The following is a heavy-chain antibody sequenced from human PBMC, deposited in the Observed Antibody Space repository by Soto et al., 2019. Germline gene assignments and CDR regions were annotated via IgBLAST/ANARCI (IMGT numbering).Heavy chain of an antibody. CDR3: SHRVLRTVFGLVTTTAIYFDF. J-gene: IGHJ4*02. Sequence: QITLNESGPTQVKPRQTLTLTCTFSGFSLTTSGVGVGWIRQSPGKAPEWLALIYWDDDKRYSPSLKSRLTITKDTSKNPVVLTMADLDPADTATYSCSHRVLRTVFGLVTTTAIYFDFWGQGTPVAVSS. CDR2: IYWDDDK. V-gene: IGHV2-5*02. D-gene: IGHD3-3*01. CDR1: GFSLTTSGVG.